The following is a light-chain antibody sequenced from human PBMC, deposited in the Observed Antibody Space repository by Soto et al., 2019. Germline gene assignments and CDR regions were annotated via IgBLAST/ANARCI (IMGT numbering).Light chain of an antibody. CDR1: QDIKNY. CDR2: DAS. CDR3: QQLESYPST. J-gene: IGKJ4*01. V-gene: IGKV1-33*01. Sequence: DIQMAQSPSSLSASVGDRVTITCQASQDIKNYLNWYQQKSGKAPKLLIYDASDLETGVPSRFSGSGSGTDFTFTINSLQPEDIATYYCQQLESYPSTFGGGTKVDI.